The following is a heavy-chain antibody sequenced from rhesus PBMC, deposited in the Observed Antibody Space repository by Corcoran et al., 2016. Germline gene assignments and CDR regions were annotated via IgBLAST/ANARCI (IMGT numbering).Heavy chain of an antibody. J-gene: IGHJ4*01. CDR2: IDPSDSAT. CDR1: GYSFTSYW. V-gene: IGHV5-2*01. D-gene: IGHD6-25*01. Sequence: EVQLVQSGAEVKRPGESLKIACKTSGYSFTSYWIRWGGQMPGKGLEWMGAIDPSDSATRYSPSFQGQVTISADKSISTAYLQWSSLKASDSATYYCAKELIAAAGIEYWGQGVLVTVSS. CDR3: AKELIAAAGIEY.